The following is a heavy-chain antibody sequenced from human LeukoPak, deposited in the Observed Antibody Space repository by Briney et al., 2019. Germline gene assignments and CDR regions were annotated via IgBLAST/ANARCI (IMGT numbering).Heavy chain of an antibody. V-gene: IGHV3-73*01. J-gene: IGHJ4*02. Sequence: GGSLKLSCAESGVTFSGSAMHWVRQASGERLEWVGRIISKANSYATAYAASVKGRFTISRDDSKNTAYRQMNSLKTEDTAVYYCTSRYYDILTGYFLFDDWGQGTLVTVSS. D-gene: IGHD3-9*01. CDR3: TSRYYDILTGYFLFDD. CDR1: GVTFSGSA. CDR2: IISKANSYAT.